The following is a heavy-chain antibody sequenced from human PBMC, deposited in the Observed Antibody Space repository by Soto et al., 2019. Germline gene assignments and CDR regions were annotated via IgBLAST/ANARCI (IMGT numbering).Heavy chain of an antibody. CDR3: ARSMKYYYYMDV. D-gene: IGHD2-8*01. CDR2: IYPGDSDT. V-gene: IGHV5-51*01. J-gene: IGHJ6*03. CDR1: GYSFSSYW. Sequence: GESLKISCKGSGYSFSSYWIGWVRQMPGKGLEWMGVIYPGDSDTRYSPSFQGQVTISVDKSISTAYLQWSSLKALDTAMYYCARSMKYYYYMDVWGKGTTVTVSS.